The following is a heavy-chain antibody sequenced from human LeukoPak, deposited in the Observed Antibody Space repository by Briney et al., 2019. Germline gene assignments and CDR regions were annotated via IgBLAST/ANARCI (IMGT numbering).Heavy chain of an antibody. CDR2: IYPGDSRV. J-gene: IGHJ5*02. V-gene: IGHV5-51*01. D-gene: IGHD6-13*01. Sequence: GESLKFSCQGLGYSFTSYWIGWVRQMPGKGMEWTGVIYPGDSRVRYNPSFQGQVTISVDKSTRTAYLQWVSLKASDTAMYYCVCRDLSSTWSFPWGQGTLVTVSS. CDR1: GYSFTSYW. CDR3: VCRDLSSTWSFP.